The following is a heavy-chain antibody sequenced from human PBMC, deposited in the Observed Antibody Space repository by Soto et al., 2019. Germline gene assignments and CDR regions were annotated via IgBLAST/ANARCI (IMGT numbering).Heavy chain of an antibody. Sequence: PGGSLRLSCAASGFTFSSFAMSWVRQAPGKGLDWVSAISGSGGSTYSADSVKGRFTISRDNAKNSLYLQMNSLRAEDTAVYYCARDHETYYYDSSGFDYWGQGTLVTVSS. CDR3: ARDHETYYYDSSGFDY. D-gene: IGHD3-22*01. CDR2: ISGSGGST. CDR1: GFTFSSFA. J-gene: IGHJ4*02. V-gene: IGHV3-23*01.